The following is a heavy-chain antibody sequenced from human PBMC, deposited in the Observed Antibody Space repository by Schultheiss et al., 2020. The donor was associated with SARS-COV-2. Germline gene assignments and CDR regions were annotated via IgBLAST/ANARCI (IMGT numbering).Heavy chain of an antibody. J-gene: IGHJ4*02. CDR2: INPNSGGT. Sequence: ASVKVSCKASGYTFTGYYMHWVRQAPGQGLEWMGWINPNSGGTNYAQEFQGRVTMTRDTSISTAYMELSRLRSDDTAVYYCAKVWQQLDYWGQGTLVTVSS. D-gene: IGHD6-13*01. CDR1: GYTFTGYY. CDR3: AKVWQQLDY. V-gene: IGHV1-2*02.